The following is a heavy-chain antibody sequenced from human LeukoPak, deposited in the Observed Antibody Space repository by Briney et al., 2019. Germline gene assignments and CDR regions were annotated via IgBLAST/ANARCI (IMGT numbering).Heavy chain of an antibody. J-gene: IGHJ5*02. Sequence: SETLSLTCAVYGGSFSGYYWSWIRRPPGKGLEWIGEINHSGSTNYNPSLKSRVTISVDTSRNQFSLKLSSVTAADTAVYYCARDSAPGVGAGAWGQGTLVTVSS. CDR3: ARDSAPGVGAGA. D-gene: IGHD1-26*01. CDR2: INHSGST. CDR1: GGSFSGYY. V-gene: IGHV4-34*01.